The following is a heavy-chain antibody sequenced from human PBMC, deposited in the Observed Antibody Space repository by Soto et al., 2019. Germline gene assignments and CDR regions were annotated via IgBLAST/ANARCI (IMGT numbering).Heavy chain of an antibody. CDR3: ARYCSSTSCYRGGFDY. V-gene: IGHV4-38-2*01. CDR2: IYHSGST. Sequence: LSLTCAVSGYSISSGYYWGWIRQPPGKGLEWIGSIYHSGSTYYNPSLKSRVTISVDTSKNQFSLKLSSVTAADTAVYYCARYCSSTSCYRGGFDYWGQGTLVTVSS. CDR1: GYSISSGYY. D-gene: IGHD2-2*01. J-gene: IGHJ4*02.